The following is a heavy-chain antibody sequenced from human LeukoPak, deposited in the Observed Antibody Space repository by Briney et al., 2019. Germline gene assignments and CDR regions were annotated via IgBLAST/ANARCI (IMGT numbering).Heavy chain of an antibody. CDR2: IFYSGGS. D-gene: IGHD2-2*01. Sequence: KPSGTLSLTCTVSGGSIRSYYWTWIRQPPGKGLEWIGYIFYSGGSNYNPSLKSRVTISVDTSKNHFSLKLSSVTAADTAVYYCARLGSTFDIWGQGTMVTVSS. CDR3: ARLGSTFDI. J-gene: IGHJ3*02. V-gene: IGHV4-59*08. CDR1: GGSIRSYY.